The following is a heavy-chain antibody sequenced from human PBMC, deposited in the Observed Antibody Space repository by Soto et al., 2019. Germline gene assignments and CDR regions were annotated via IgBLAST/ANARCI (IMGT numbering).Heavy chain of an antibody. CDR2: IYYSGST. V-gene: IGHV4-31*03. CDR1: GGSISSGGYY. CDR3: AREFTMIDYYGMDV. Sequence: QVQLQESGPGLVKPSQTLSLTCTVSGGSISSGGYYWSWIRQHPGKGLEWIGYIYYSGSTYYNPSLKSRVTISVYTSKNQFSLKLSSVTAADTAVYYCAREFTMIDYYGMDVWGQGTTVTVSS. D-gene: IGHD3-22*01. J-gene: IGHJ6*02.